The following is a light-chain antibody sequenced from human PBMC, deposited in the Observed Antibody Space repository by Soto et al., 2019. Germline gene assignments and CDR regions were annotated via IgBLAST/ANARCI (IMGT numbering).Light chain of an antibody. V-gene: IGKV3-20*01. CDR1: QSVSGSY. J-gene: IGKJ2*01. CDR2: GAS. Sequence: DIVLTQSPGNLSLSPGERATLSCRASQSVSGSYLAWYQHKPGQAPRLVIYGASSRATGITDRFSGSGSKTDFTLTISRLEPEDSAVYYCQQYGSSPQTFGQGTKLEIK. CDR3: QQYGSSPQT.